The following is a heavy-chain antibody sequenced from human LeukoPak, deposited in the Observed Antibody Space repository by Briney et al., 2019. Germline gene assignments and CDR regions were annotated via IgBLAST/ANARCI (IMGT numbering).Heavy chain of an antibody. V-gene: IGHV3-7*01. D-gene: IGHD3-3*01. J-gene: IGHJ4*02. Sequence: GGSLRLSCAASGFTFSNYWMSWVRQAPGKGLEWVANIKEDGSEKYSLDSVKGRFTASRDNVKNSLYLQINNLRVEDTAIYYCARSGSSVFWYWGQGTLVTVSS. CDR2: IKEDGSEK. CDR3: ARSGSSVFWY. CDR1: GFTFSNYW.